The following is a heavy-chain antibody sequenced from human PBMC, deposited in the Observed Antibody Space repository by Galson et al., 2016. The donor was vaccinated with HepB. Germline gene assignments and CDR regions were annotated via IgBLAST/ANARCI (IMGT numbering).Heavy chain of an antibody. CDR3: ARRSSDAFDI. J-gene: IGHJ3*02. D-gene: IGHD3-10*01. Sequence: QSGAEVKKPGESLKISCKASGYIFTSYWIGWVRQMPGKGLEWMTIIYPADSDTRYSPSFQGQVTISADKSISAAYLQWNSLKASDTAIYYCARRSSDAFDIWGQGTMVTVSS. CDR2: IYPADSDT. V-gene: IGHV5-51*01. CDR1: GYIFTSYW.